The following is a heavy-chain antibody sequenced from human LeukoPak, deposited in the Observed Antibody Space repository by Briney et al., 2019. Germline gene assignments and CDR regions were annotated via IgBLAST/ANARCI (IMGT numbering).Heavy chain of an antibody. V-gene: IGHV4-34*01. Sequence: SETLSLTCAVYGGSFSGYYWSWIRRPPGKGLEWIGEFNHSGSTNYNPSLTSRVTISVDTSKNQFSLKLSSVTAADTAVYYCARSGDKRGYFDYWGQGTLVTVSS. CDR3: ARSGDKRGYFDY. D-gene: IGHD1-26*01. CDR2: FNHSGST. J-gene: IGHJ4*02. CDR1: GGSFSGYY.